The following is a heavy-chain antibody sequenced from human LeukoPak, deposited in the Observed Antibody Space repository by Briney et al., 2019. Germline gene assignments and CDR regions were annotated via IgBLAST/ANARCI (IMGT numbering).Heavy chain of an antibody. CDR2: INPNSGGT. V-gene: IGHV1-2*02. CDR3: ARSRDDYNPWYFDY. J-gene: IGHJ4*02. D-gene: IGHD5-24*01. CDR1: GYTFTGYY. Sequence: ASVKVSCKASGYTFTGYYMHWVRQAPGQGLEWMGWINPNSGGTNYAQKFQGRVTMTRDTFIRTAYMELSRLRYDDTAMYYCARSRDDYNPWYFDYWGQGTLVTVSS.